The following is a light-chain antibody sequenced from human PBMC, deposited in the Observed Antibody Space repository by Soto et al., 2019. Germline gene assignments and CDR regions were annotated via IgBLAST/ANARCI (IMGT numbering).Light chain of an antibody. Sequence: QSALTQPASVSGSPGQSITISCTGTSSDVGGYNYVSWYQQHPGKAPKLMIYEVSNRPSGVSNRFSGSKSGNTASLTIAGLQAEYEADYYCSSYTSSSTQVFGTGTKLTVL. J-gene: IGLJ1*01. CDR2: EVS. V-gene: IGLV2-14*01. CDR1: SSDVGGYNY. CDR3: SSYTSSSTQV.